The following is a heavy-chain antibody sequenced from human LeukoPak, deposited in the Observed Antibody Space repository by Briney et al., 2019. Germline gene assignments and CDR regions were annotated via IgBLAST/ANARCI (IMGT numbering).Heavy chain of an antibody. CDR1: GFSISSYY. CDR3: GRLPKGNDPFAI. D-gene: IGHD3-10*01. J-gene: IGHJ3*02. Sequence: SETLSLTCSVSGFSISSYYWGWIRQPPGKGLEWIGYIYYSGSTNYNPSLKSRLTISVDTSKNQFSLKMSSGTAADTAVYYCGRLPKGNDPFAIWGQGTMVTVSS. CDR2: IYYSGST. V-gene: IGHV4-59*01.